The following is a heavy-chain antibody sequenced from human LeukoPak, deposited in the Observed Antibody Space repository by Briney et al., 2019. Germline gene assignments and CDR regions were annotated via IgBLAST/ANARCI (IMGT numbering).Heavy chain of an antibody. V-gene: IGHV1-2*06. D-gene: IGHD3-22*01. CDR3: ARGKDYDSSGYFPLWY. CDR2: INPNSGGT. J-gene: IGHJ4*02. Sequence: ASVKVSCKASGYTFTGYYMHWVRQAPGQGLEWMGRINPNSGGTNYAQKFQGRVTMTRDTSIGTAYMELSRLRSDDTAVYYCARGKDYDSSGYFPLWYWGQGTLVTVSS. CDR1: GYTFTGYY.